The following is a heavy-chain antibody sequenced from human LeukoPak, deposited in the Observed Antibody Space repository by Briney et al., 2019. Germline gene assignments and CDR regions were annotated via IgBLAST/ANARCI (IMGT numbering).Heavy chain of an antibody. CDR1: SGSISTSNYY. J-gene: IGHJ4*02. Sequence: SETLSLTCTVSSGSISTSNYYWGWVRQPPGKGLEWIGSIFYSGNTYDNPSLKSRVTISVDTSKNQFSLKLNSVTAADTAVYYCARHRSKWLQSSFDYWGQGTLVTVSS. CDR2: IFYSGNT. CDR3: ARHRSKWLQSSFDY. D-gene: IGHD5-24*01. V-gene: IGHV4-39*01.